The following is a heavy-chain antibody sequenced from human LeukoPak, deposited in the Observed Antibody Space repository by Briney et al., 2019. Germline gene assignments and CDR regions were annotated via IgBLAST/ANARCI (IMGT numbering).Heavy chain of an antibody. J-gene: IGHJ4*02. V-gene: IGHV3-30*13. D-gene: IGHD3-10*01. Sequence: GGSLRLSCAASGFTFSSYSMNWVRQAPGQGLEWVAVVSSDESGKHYAESVKGRFTISRDNSKDRLYLQMNSLRAEDTATYYCGRDYYGSGSTDYWGQGTLVTVSS. CDR3: GRDYYGSGSTDY. CDR2: VSSDESGK. CDR1: GFTFSSYS.